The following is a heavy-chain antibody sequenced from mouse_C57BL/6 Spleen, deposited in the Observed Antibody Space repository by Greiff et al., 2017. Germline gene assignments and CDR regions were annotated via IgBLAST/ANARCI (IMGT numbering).Heavy chain of an antibody. Sequence: QVQLKESGAELAKPGASVKLSCKASGYTFTSYWMHWVKQRPGQGLEWIGYINPSSGYTKYNQKFKDKATLTADKSSSTAYMQLSSLTYEDSAVYYCARSLITTVTYFDGWGTGTTVTVSS. D-gene: IGHD1-1*01. V-gene: IGHV1-7*01. CDR3: ARSLITTVTYFDG. J-gene: IGHJ1*03. CDR2: INPSSGYT. CDR1: GYTFTSYW.